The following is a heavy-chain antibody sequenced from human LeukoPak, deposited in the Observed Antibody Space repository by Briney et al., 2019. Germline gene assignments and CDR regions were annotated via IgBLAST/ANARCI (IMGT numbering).Heavy chain of an antibody. CDR2: IGTIGDT. Sequence: PGGSLRLSCAASGFTFSSSDMHWVRQPTGKGLEWVSAIGTIGDTYYPGSVKGRFTISRENAKNTLYLQMNSLGAEDTAVYYCARDDSPYYDSSRNPFDYWGQGTLVTVSS. J-gene: IGHJ4*02. CDR1: GFTFSSSD. V-gene: IGHV3-13*01. CDR3: ARDDSPYYDSSRNPFDY. D-gene: IGHD3-22*01.